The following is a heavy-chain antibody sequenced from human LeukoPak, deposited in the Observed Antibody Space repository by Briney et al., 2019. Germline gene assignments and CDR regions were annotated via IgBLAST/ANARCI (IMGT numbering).Heavy chain of an antibody. CDR1: GYTFTSYD. D-gene: IGHD3-10*01. CDR2: MNPNSGNT. V-gene: IGHV1-8*01. Sequence: ASVKVSSKASGYTFTSYDINWVRQATGQGLEWMGWMNPNSGNTGYAQKFQGRVTMTRNTSISTAYMELSSLRSEDTAVYYCARGSRRYYGSGTPIWFDPWGQGTLVTVSS. J-gene: IGHJ5*02. CDR3: ARGSRRYYGSGTPIWFDP.